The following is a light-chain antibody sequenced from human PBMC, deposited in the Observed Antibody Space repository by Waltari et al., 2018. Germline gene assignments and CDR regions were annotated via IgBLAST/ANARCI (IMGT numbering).Light chain of an antibody. V-gene: IGKV3-11*01. CDR2: DAS. CDR3: QQRTTWPLT. J-gene: IGKJ4*01. Sequence: EVVLTQSPATLSLTPGERATPTCRASQSVSTYLAWYQQKPGQAPRLLIYDASNRATGVPARFSGSGSGTDFALTISRLEPEDFAVYFCQQRTTWPLTFGGGTKVDI. CDR1: QSVSTY.